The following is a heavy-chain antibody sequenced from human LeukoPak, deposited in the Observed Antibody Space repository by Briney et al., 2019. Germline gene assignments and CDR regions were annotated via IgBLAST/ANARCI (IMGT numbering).Heavy chain of an antibody. J-gene: IGHJ3*02. V-gene: IGHV3-23*01. CDR1: GFTFSSYA. D-gene: IGHD3-16*01. CDR3: ARVALYALDI. CDR2: INIGGST. Sequence: GGSLRLSCAASGFTFSSYAMNWVRQAPGKGLEWVSGINIGGSTYYADSVKGRFTISRDNSKNTLYLQMNSLRAEDTAVYYCARVALYALDIWGQGTMVTVSS.